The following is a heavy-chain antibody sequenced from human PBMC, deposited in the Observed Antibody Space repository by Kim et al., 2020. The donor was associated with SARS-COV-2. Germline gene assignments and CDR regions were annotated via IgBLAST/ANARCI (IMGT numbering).Heavy chain of an antibody. D-gene: IGHD3-3*01. CDR3: AKEGPDYDFWSGYYSFDY. J-gene: IGHJ4*02. Sequence: KGQFTSSRNNSKNPLYLQMNSLRAEDTAVYYCAKEGPDYDFWSGYYSFDYWGQGTLVTVSS. V-gene: IGHV3-23*01.